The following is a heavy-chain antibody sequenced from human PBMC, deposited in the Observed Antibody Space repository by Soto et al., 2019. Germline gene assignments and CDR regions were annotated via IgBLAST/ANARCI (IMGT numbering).Heavy chain of an antibody. D-gene: IGHD6-19*01. J-gene: IGHJ4*02. CDR3: AKDIGQWVAVAGRGPY. Sequence: GGSLRLSCAASGFNFNIYTMSWVRQAPGKGVGLVLAIICSCCSTFFADSVKGRFTISRDNFKNTLFLQMNSLKGEDTGFFYCAKDIGQWVAVAGRGPYWGQGTLVTVSS. V-gene: IGHV3-23*01. CDR2: IICSCCST. CDR1: GFNFNIYT.